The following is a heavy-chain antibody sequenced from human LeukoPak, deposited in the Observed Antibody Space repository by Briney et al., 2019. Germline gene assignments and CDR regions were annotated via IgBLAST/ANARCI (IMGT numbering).Heavy chain of an antibody. CDR1: GDSISSGGYY. D-gene: IGHD3-22*01. CDR2: IYHSGSA. J-gene: IGHJ4*02. Sequence: SETLSLTCTVSGDSISSGGYYWTWIRQNPATGLEWLGYIYHSGSAYYNPSLKSRITISVDTPKNQFSLIMSSVTVADTAVYYCARDSSGYYVFDYWGQGTLVTGSS. V-gene: IGHV4-31*03. CDR3: ARDSSGYYVFDY.